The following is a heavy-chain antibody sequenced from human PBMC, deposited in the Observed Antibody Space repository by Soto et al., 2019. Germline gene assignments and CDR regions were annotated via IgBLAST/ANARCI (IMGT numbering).Heavy chain of an antibody. CDR1: GGSFSGYY. CDR3: ARGGGTFGGVIR. D-gene: IGHD3-16*02. Sequence: QVQLQQWGAGLLKPSETLSLTCAVYGGSFSGYYWSWIRQPPGKGLEWIGEINHSGSTNYNPSLKSRGTISVDTSKNQFSLKLSSVTAADTAVYYCARGGGTFGGVIRWGQGTLVTVSS. CDR2: INHSGST. J-gene: IGHJ4*02. V-gene: IGHV4-34*01.